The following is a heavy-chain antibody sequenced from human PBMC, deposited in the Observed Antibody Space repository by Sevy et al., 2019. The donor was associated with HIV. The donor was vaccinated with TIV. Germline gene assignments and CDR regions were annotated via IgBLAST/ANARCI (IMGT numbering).Heavy chain of an antibody. CDR3: ARGQDYGEGRYFYYYMDV. V-gene: IGHV1-2*02. CDR2: INPKSGVV. Sequence: ASVKVSCKASGYTLSDYYIQWVRQAPGQGLQWMGWINPKSGVVDYAQKFQDRVTLTSDTSITTVFMEVRRLTSDDTAVYYCARGQDYGEGRYFYYYMDVWGKGTTVTVSS. CDR1: GYTLSDYY. D-gene: IGHD3-10*01. J-gene: IGHJ6*03.